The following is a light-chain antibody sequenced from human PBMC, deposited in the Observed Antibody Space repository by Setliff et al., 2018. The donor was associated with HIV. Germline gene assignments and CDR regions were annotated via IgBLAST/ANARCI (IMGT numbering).Light chain of an antibody. J-gene: IGLJ1*01. CDR2: EVT. V-gene: IGLV2-14*01. Sequence: QSALTQPASVSGSPGQSITISCTGTSSDVGGYNYVSWYQQYPGKAPKLLIFEVTNRPSGISNRFSASKSDNTAALTISRLQAEDEADYYCSSFTSSGTYVFGTGTKVTVL. CDR1: SSDVGGYNY. CDR3: SSFTSSGTYV.